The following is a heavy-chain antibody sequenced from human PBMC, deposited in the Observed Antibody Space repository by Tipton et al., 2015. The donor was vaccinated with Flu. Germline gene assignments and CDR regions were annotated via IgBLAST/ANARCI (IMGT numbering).Heavy chain of an antibody. CDR2: INQDGSEE. D-gene: IGHD3-16*01. J-gene: IGHJ5*02. V-gene: IGHV3-7*01. CDR1: GFPFSEFW. CDR3: ARFAGGP. Sequence: SLRLPCAASGFPFSEFWMHWVRQAPGKGLEWVAHINQDGSEESYVESVKGRFTISRDNARNSLYLQMNSLRAEDTAVYHCARFAGGPWGQGTLVTVSS.